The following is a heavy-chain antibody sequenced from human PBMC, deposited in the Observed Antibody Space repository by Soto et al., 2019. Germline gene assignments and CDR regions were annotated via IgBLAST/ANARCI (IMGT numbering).Heavy chain of an antibody. D-gene: IGHD3-3*01. CDR3: ARHVYDDFWSGDNAYYGMDV. Sequence: ASVKVSCKDSGYPFTSYAINWVRQATGHGLEWVGWINPNSGNTGYAQKFPVRVTMTRNTSISTAYMELNSLRSEETAVYYCARHVYDDFWSGDNAYYGMDVWSLGTKVPVAS. CDR1: GYPFTSYA. CDR2: INPNSGNT. V-gene: IGHV1-8*01. J-gene: IGHJ6*02.